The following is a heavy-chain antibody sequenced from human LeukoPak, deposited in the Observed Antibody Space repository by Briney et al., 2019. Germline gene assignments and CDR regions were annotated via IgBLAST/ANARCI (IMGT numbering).Heavy chain of an antibody. J-gene: IGHJ5*02. V-gene: IGHV3-30-3*01. Sequence: QTGGSLRLSCAASGFTFSSYAMHWVRQAPGKGLEWVAVISYDGSNKYYADSVKGRFTISRDNSKNTLYLQMNSLRAEDTAVYYCARSRSSWYHWFDPWGQGTLVTVSS. CDR3: ARSRSSWYHWFDP. CDR1: GFTFSSYA. CDR2: ISYDGSNK. D-gene: IGHD6-13*01.